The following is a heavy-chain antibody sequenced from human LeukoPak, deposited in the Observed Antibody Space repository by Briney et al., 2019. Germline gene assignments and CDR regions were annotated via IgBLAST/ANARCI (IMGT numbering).Heavy chain of an antibody. Sequence: SETLSLTCAVYGGSFSGYYWSWIRQPPGKGLEWIGEINHSGSTSYNPSLKSRVTISVDTSKNQFSLKLSSVTAADTAVYYCARGPRTSPRNWFDPWGQGTLVTVSS. CDR1: GGSFSGYY. V-gene: IGHV4-34*01. J-gene: IGHJ5*02. CDR3: ARGPRTSPRNWFDP. CDR2: INHSGST. D-gene: IGHD2-2*01.